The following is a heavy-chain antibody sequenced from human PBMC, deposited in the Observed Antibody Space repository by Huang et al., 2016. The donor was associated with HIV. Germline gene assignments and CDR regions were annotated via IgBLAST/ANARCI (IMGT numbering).Heavy chain of an antibody. Sequence: EVQLVESGGGLVKPGRSLRLSCTASGFTFVDYAMSWFRQAPGKGLEWVGFIRSKASGGTTEYAAAVKGRFTISRDDSKSIAYLQMNSLKIEDTAVYYCTRENYDFWSGYYKYYFDYWGQGTLVTVSS. V-gene: IGHV3-49*05. CDR2: IRSKASGGTT. J-gene: IGHJ4*02. CDR3: TRENYDFWSGYYKYYFDY. D-gene: IGHD3-3*01. CDR1: GFTFVDYA.